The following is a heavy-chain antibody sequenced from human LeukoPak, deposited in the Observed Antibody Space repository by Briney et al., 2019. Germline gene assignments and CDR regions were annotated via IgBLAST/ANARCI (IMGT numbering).Heavy chain of an antibody. CDR3: AEDPDY. CDR2: ISGSGGST. Sequence: GGTLRLSCAASGFTFSSYDMSWVRQAPGKGLEWVSGISGSGGSTYYADSVKGRFTISRDNSKNTLYVQMDSLRAEDTAVYYCAEDPDYWGQGTLVTVSS. J-gene: IGHJ4*02. V-gene: IGHV3-23*01. CDR1: GFTFSSYD.